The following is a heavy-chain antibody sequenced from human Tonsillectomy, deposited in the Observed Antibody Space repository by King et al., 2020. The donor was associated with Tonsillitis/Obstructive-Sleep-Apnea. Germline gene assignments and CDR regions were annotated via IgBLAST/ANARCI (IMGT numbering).Heavy chain of an antibody. Sequence: QLVQSGAEVKKPGESLKIACKASGYNFPTSWIGWVRQMPGKGLEWMGSIFPGDSDSRYSASFQGQVTMSADKSISTAYLQWHSLKAADTAMYYCARCYCISTSCYAPFDHWGHGTLVTVSS. CDR3: ARCYCISTSCYAPFDH. CDR2: IFPGDSDS. V-gene: IGHV5-51*01. CDR1: GYNFPTSW. J-gene: IGHJ4*01. D-gene: IGHD2-2*01.